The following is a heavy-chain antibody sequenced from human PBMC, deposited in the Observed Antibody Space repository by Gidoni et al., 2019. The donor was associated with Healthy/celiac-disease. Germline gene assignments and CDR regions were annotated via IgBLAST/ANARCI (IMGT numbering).Heavy chain of an antibody. CDR1: GGSFSRYY. CDR3: ARGRGYCSSTSCHYYFDY. V-gene: IGHV4-34*01. Sequence: QVQLQQCAAGLLKPSATLSLTCAVYGGSFSRYYWSWIRQPPGKGLEWIGEITHSGSTNYNPSLKSRGNISVDTSKNQFYLKLSSVTAADTAVYHGARGRGYCSSTSCHYYFDYWGQVTLVTVSS. CDR2: ITHSGST. D-gene: IGHD2-2*01. J-gene: IGHJ4*02.